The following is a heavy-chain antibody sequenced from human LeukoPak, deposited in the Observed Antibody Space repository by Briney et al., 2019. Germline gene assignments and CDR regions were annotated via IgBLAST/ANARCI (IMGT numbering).Heavy chain of an antibody. D-gene: IGHD3-10*01. Sequence: GGSLRLSCAASGFTFSNYWMSWVRQAPGKGLEWVANIKKDGSERYFVDSVKGRFTISRDNAKNSLSLQVNSLRAEDTAVYYCARDAGVYYYGSGSTSYYYYYVDVWGKGTTVTVSS. CDR1: GFTFSNYW. V-gene: IGHV3-7*01. CDR3: ARDAGVYYYGSGSTSYYYYYVDV. CDR2: IKKDGSER. J-gene: IGHJ6*03.